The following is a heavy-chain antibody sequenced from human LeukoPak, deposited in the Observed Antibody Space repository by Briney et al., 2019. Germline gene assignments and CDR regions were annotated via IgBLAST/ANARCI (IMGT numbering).Heavy chain of an antibody. CDR2: IAYDGTNK. CDR1: GFTFSTYA. J-gene: IGHJ4*02. Sequence: GGSLRLSCAVSGFTFSTYAMHWVRQAPGKGLEWVADIAYDGTNKYYADSLKGRFTISRDNSRNTLYLQMNSLGTEDTAVYYCAKHHEDWQQLGYFDYWGQGTLVTVSS. CDR3: AKHHEDWQQLGYFDY. V-gene: IGHV3-30*18. D-gene: IGHD6-13*01.